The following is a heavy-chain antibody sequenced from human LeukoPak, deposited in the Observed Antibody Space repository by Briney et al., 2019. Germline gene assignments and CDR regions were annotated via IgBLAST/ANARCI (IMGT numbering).Heavy chain of an antibody. Sequence: PGASVKVSCKASGYTFTTYIMHWVRQAPGQRLEWMGWINAGNGNTRYSQKFQGRVTVTRDTSASTAYMELSSLRSEDTAVYYCAIWDSGFDYWGQGTLVSVSS. J-gene: IGHJ4*02. CDR1: GYTFTTYI. CDR2: INAGNGNT. V-gene: IGHV1-3*01. CDR3: AIWDSGFDY. D-gene: IGHD1-26*01.